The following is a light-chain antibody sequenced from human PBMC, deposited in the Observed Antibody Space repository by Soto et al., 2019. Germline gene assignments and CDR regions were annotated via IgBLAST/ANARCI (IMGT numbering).Light chain of an antibody. CDR2: DAS. Sequence: DVQMTQSPSTLSASVGDRVTIPCRASQSINSWLAGYQQKPGKAPRFLIYDASTVQSGVPSRFSGSGSGTEFTLTISSLQPDDFATYYCQHYNSYSEAFGQGTK. V-gene: IGKV1-5*01. CDR1: QSINSW. J-gene: IGKJ1*01. CDR3: QHYNSYSEA.